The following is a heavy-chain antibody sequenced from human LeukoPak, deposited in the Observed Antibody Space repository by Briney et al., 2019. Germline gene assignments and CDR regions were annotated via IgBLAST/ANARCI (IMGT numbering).Heavy chain of an antibody. D-gene: IGHD4-17*01. Sequence: GASVKVSCKASGLTFTSSAMQWVRQARGQRLEWIGWIVVGSGNTNYAQKFQERVTITRDMSTSTAYMELSSLRSEDTAVYYCAAVGLPMTTVTNYYYYYGMDVWGQGTTVTVSS. CDR3: AAVGLPMTTVTNYYYYYGMDV. CDR2: IVVGSGNT. V-gene: IGHV1-58*02. CDR1: GLTFTSSA. J-gene: IGHJ6*02.